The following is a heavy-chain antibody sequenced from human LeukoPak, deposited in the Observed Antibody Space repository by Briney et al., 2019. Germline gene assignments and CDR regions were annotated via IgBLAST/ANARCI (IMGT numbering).Heavy chain of an antibody. CDR3: ARETHYSSGSYEFYYYYMDV. CDR2: INPSGGST. V-gene: IGHV1-46*01. D-gene: IGHD1-26*01. CDR1: GYTFTSYY. J-gene: IGHJ6*03. Sequence: ASVKVSCKASGYTFTSYYMHWVRQAPGQGLEWMGIINPSGGSTGYAQKFQGRVTMTRDTSTSTVYMELSSLRSEDTAVYYCARETHYSSGSYEFYYYYMDVWGKGTTVTVSS.